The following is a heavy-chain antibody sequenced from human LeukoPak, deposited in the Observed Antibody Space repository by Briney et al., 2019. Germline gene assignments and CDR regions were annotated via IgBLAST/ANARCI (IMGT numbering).Heavy chain of an antibody. D-gene: IGHD2-15*01. V-gene: IGHV3-53*01. CDR1: GFTVSSNY. CDR3: ASGGMGARKFYSDPFHY. CDR2: IYSAGST. Sequence: GGSLILSCAASGFTVSSNYISWVRQAPTKGLEWVPIIYSAGSTYYADSVMGRFTISRDSSKNTVCLQMNSLRAEDTAVYYCASGGMGARKFYSDPFHYWGQGTLVTVSS. J-gene: IGHJ4*02.